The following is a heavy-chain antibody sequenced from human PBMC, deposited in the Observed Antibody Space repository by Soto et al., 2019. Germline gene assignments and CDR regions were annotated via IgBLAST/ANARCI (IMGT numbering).Heavy chain of an antibody. J-gene: IGHJ6*02. CDR2: IIPLFRTP. V-gene: IGHV1-69*12. Sequence: QVQLVQSGAEMKEPGSSVKVSCKTSGGTFSSSAISWLRQAPRQGLEWMGGIIPLFRTPDYAQKFQGRVTIAADESTSTPSTVPSSLGSGDTPAYYCATDNNRLQLGGSYYYILDVWGQGTRITVSS. D-gene: IGHD5-12*01. CDR3: ATDNNRLQLGGSYYYILDV. CDR1: GGTFSSSA.